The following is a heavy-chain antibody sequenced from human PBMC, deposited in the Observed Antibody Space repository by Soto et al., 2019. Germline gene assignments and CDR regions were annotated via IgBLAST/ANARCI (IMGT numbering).Heavy chain of an antibody. V-gene: IGHV4-34*01. CDR3: AGGKIPPRYYYGLDV. Sequence: QVQLQQWGAGLLKPSETLSLSCAVYGASFSGYYWAWIRLHPGQGLEWIGEINHSGSTNYNPSLKSRLTNPNPSLQPRVTISLDPSNNPFSMQLTSVTAAAPAVYYCAGGKIPPRYYYGLDVWGQGPTVTVSS. J-gene: IGHJ6*02. D-gene: IGHD2-2*01. CDR1: GASFSGYY. CDR2: INHSGST.